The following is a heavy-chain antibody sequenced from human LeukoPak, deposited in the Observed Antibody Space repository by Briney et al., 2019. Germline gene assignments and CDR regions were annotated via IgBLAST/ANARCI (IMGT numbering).Heavy chain of an antibody. CDR1: GYTFTGYY. CDR2: LNPNSGAT. V-gene: IGHV1-2*02. J-gene: IGHJ1*01. D-gene: IGHD6-19*01. CDR3: ARDFQWLVPAEYFQH. Sequence: GASVKVSCKASGYTFTGYYIHWVRQAPGQGLEWMGWLNPNSGATNVAQKFQGRVTMTRDTSINTAYMEMSSLRSDDTAVYYCARDFQWLVPAEYFQHWARAPWSPSPQ.